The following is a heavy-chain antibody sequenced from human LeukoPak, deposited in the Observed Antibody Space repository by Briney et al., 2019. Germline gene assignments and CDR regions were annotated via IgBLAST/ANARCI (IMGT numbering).Heavy chain of an antibody. Sequence: GGSLRLSCAASGFTFSSYGMHWVRQAPGKGLEWVAVIWYDGSNKYYADSVKGRFTISRDNSKNTLYLQMNSLRAEDTAVHYCASGSSLTYYYYGMDVWGQGTTVTVSS. J-gene: IGHJ6*02. CDR2: IWYDGSNK. V-gene: IGHV3-33*01. CDR3: ASGSSLTYYYYGMDV. D-gene: IGHD6-6*01. CDR1: GFTFSSYG.